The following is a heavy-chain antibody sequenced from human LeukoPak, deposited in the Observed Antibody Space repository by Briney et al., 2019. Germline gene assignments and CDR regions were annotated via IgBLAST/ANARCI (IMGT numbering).Heavy chain of an antibody. V-gene: IGHV1-2*06. CDR3: ARVAYYYGSGSYYMNDY. Sequence: GASVKVSCXASGYTFTGYYMHWVRQAPGQGLEWMGRINPNSGGTNYAQKFQGRVTMTRDTSISTAYMELSRLRSDDTAVYYCARVAYYYGSGSYYMNDYWGQGTLVTVSS. D-gene: IGHD3-10*01. J-gene: IGHJ4*02. CDR1: GYTFTGYY. CDR2: INPNSGGT.